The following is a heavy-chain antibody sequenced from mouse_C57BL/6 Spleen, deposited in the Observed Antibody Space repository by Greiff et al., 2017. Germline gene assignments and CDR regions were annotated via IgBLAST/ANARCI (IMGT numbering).Heavy chain of an antibody. J-gene: IGHJ3*01. V-gene: IGHV1-64*01. CDR1: GYTFTSYW. CDR3: AREGDYAWFAY. Sequence: VQLQQPGAELVKPGASVKLSCKASGYTFTSYWMHWVKQRPGQGLEWIGMIHPNSGSTNYNEKFKSKATLTVDKSSSTAYMQLSSLTSEDSAVYYCAREGDYAWFAYWGQGTLVTVSA. CDR2: IHPNSGST. D-gene: IGHD2-4*01.